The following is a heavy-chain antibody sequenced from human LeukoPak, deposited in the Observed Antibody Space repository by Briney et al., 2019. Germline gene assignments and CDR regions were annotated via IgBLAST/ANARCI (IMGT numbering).Heavy chain of an antibody. J-gene: IGHJ6*04. V-gene: IGHV4-34*01. Sequence: SETLSLTCAVYGGSFSGYYWSWIRQPPGKGLEWIGEINHSGSTNYNPSLKSRVTISVDTSKNQFSLKLSSVTAADTAVYYCASLRITMVRGVLSYYGMDVWGKGTTVTVSS. CDR2: INHSGST. CDR3: ASLRITMVRGVLSYYGMDV. D-gene: IGHD3-10*01. CDR1: GGSFSGYY.